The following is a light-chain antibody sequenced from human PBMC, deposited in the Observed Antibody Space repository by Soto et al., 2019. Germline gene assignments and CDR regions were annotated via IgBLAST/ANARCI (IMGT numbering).Light chain of an antibody. CDR3: QQRSNWPWT. V-gene: IGKV3-11*01. Sequence: EIVMTQSPATLSVSPGERATVSCRASQSVSSSLAWYQQKPGQAPRLLIYDASNRATGIPARFSGSGSGTDFTLTISSLEPEDFAVYYCQQRSNWPWTFGQGTKVDIK. CDR2: DAS. CDR1: QSVSSS. J-gene: IGKJ1*01.